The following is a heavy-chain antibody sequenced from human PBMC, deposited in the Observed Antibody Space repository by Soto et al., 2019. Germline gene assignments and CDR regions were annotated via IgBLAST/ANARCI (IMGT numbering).Heavy chain of an antibody. Sequence: QVHLLQAGAEVQKPGASVKVSCKTSGYTFNDFGITWVRQAPGLGLEWLGWIYSKAGKMNFAPKFQNRVIMTTDTSTSTAFMELTRLTFDDSAIYFCARDIAFDIDYWGQGTLVTVS. D-gene: IGHD2-15*01. CDR1: GYTFNDFG. V-gene: IGHV1-18*01. CDR2: IYSKAGKM. CDR3: ARDIAFDIDY. J-gene: IGHJ4*02.